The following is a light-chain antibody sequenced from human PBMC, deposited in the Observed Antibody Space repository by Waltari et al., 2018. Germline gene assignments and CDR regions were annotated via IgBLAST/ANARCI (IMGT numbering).Light chain of an antibody. V-gene: IGKV1-39*01. CDR3: QQSYSTLRT. CDR2: AAS. Sequence: DIQMTQSTSPLSASVGDRVTITCPASQSISSYLNWYQQKPGKAPKLLIYAASSLQSGVPSRFSGSGSGTDFTLTISSLQPEDFATYYCQQSYSTLRTFGGGTKVEIK. CDR1: QSISSY. J-gene: IGKJ4*01.